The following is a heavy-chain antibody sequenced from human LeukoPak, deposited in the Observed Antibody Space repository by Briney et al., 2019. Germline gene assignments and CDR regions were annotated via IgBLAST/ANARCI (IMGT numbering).Heavy chain of an antibody. CDR2: IKIDGNKK. CDR1: GLTFSNFW. J-gene: IGHJ3*02. V-gene: IGHV3-7*03. CDR3: ATDKAFDDFDI. Sequence: PVGSLGLSRAASGLTFSNFWMTWVRQAPGGGLELVANIKIDGNKKEYVGSVKGRFTISRDNAKNSLYLEMISLRTEDAAVYYCATDKAFDDFDIWGQETMVTVSS.